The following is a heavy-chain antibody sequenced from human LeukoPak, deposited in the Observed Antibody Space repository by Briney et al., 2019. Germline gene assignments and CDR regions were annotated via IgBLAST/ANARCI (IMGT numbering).Heavy chain of an antibody. D-gene: IGHD6-13*01. V-gene: IGHV4-4*07. J-gene: IGHJ6*03. CDR2: IYTSGST. Sequence: SETLSLTCTVSGGSISSYYWSWLRQPAGKGLEWIGRIYTSGSTNYNPSLKSRVTMSVDTSKNQFSLKLSSVTAADTAVYYCARDSSSWVYYYYMDVWGKGTTVTVSS. CDR1: GGSISSYY. CDR3: ARDSSSWVYYYYMDV.